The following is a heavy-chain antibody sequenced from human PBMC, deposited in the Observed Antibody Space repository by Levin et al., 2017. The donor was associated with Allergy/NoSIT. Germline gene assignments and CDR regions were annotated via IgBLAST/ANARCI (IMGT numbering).Heavy chain of an antibody. CDR3: ATTECGNSYGYTVDMYQCGFDP. Sequence: SETLSLTCTVSGDSISDSRYYWGWIRQPPGKGLEWIGSMYYSGTTYYNPSLESRVSISVDTSKNQFSLRLSSVPAPDTAACYCATTECGNSYGYTVDMYQCGFDPWGRGTLVTVSS. J-gene: IGHJ5*02. D-gene: IGHD3-16*01. CDR1: GDSISDSRYY. V-gene: IGHV4-39*01. CDR2: MYYSGTT.